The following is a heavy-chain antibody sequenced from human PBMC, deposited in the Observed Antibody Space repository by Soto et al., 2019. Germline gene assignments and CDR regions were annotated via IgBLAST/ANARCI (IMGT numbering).Heavy chain of an antibody. CDR3: ASLTAAAGTDYYYYGMDV. CDR1: GGSISSSSYY. D-gene: IGHD6-13*01. CDR2: IYHSGST. Sequence: SETLSLTCTVSGGSISSSSYYWGWIRQPPGKGLEWIGEIYHSGSTNYNPSLKSRVTISVDKSKNQFSLKLSSVTAADTAVYYCASLTAAAGTDYYYYGMDVWGQGTTVTVSS. V-gene: IGHV4-39*07. J-gene: IGHJ6*02.